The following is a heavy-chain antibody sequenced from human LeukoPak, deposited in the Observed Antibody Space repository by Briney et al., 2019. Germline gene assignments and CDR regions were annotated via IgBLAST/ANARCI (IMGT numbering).Heavy chain of an antibody. J-gene: IGHJ4*02. V-gene: IGHV3-23*01. CDR3: AKDRPCSGGSCYSFDY. CDR1: GFTFSSYA. D-gene: IGHD2-15*01. CDR2: TGASGRST. Sequence: PGGSLRLSCAASGFTFSSYAMSWVRQAPGKGLEWVSATGASGRSTYYADSVKGRFTISRDNSKNTLYLQMNSLRAEDTAVYYCAKDRPCSGGSCYSFDYWGQGTLVTVSS.